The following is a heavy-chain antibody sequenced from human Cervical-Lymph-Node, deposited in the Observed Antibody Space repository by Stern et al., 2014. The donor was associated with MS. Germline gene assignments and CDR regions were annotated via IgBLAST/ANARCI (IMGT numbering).Heavy chain of an antibody. CDR1: GTSVTPYY. CDR3: AGDGGHTYGVTGGFKF. Sequence: VQLVESGPGLVKPSETLSLTCTVSGTSVTPYYWSWIRQPAGKGLEWIGRFYIGGITTYNPSLKSRLTMSADTSKNQFSLNLNFGTAADTAVYYCAGDGGHTYGVTGGFKFWSQGTLVTVSS. CDR2: FYIGGIT. D-gene: IGHD4-17*01. V-gene: IGHV4-4*07. J-gene: IGHJ4*02.